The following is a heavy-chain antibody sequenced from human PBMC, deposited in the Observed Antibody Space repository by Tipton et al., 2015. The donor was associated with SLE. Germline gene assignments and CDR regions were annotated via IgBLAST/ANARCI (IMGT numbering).Heavy chain of an antibody. Sequence: TLSLTCTVSGGSITSTTYWWGWIRQPPGKNLEWIGSILYAGGTTYYNPSLKSRVAIDIDASKNQFSVRLTSVTAADTAIYYCARLHGYSYGLNWFDPWGQGTLISVSS. D-gene: IGHD5-18*01. CDR2: ILYAGGTT. J-gene: IGHJ5*02. CDR3: ARLHGYSYGLNWFDP. V-gene: IGHV4-39*01. CDR1: GGSITSTTYW.